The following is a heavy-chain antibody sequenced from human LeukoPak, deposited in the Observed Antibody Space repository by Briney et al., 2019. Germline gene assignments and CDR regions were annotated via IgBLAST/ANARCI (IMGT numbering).Heavy chain of an antibody. CDR2: IWYDGSNK. V-gene: IGHV3-33*06. J-gene: IGHJ4*02. CDR3: AKTNSSGWYVFDY. D-gene: IGHD6-19*01. Sequence: GGSLRLSCAASGFTFSGYGMHWVRQAPGKGLEWVAVIWYDGSNKYYADSVKGRFTISRDNSKNTLYLQMNSLRAEDTAVYYCAKTNSSGWYVFDYWGQGTLVTVSS. CDR1: GFTFSGYG.